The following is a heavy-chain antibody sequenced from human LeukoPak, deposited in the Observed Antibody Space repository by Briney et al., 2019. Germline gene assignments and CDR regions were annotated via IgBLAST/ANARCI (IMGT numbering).Heavy chain of an antibody. Sequence: SETLSLTCTVSGYSISRSYYWAWIRQPPGKGLEWIGSIYHSGSTYYNPSLKSRVTISVDTSKNQFSLRLSSVTAADTAVYYCARGGFITMVRGVKFDPWGQGTLVTVSS. J-gene: IGHJ5*02. CDR1: GYSISRSYY. D-gene: IGHD3-10*01. CDR3: ARGGFITMVRGVKFDP. CDR2: IYHSGST. V-gene: IGHV4-38-2*02.